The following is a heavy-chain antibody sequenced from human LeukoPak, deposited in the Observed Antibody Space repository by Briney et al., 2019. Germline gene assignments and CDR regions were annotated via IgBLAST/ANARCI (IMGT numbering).Heavy chain of an antibody. V-gene: IGHV3-33*01. D-gene: IGHD3-22*01. CDR2: IWYDGSNK. J-gene: IGHJ4*02. CDR1: GFTFSSYG. Sequence: GGSLRLSCAASGFTFSSYGMHWVRQAPGKGLEWVAVIWYDGSNKYYADSVKGRFTISRDNSKDTLYLQMNSLRAEDTAVYYCARDNRYSSGYLFGYWGQGTLVTVSS. CDR3: ARDNRYSSGYLFGY.